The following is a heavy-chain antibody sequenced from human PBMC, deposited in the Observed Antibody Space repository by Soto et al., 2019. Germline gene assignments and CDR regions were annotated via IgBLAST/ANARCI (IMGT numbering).Heavy chain of an antibody. D-gene: IGHD5-12*01. CDR2: IIPILGIA. J-gene: IGHJ4*02. CDR1: GGTFSSYT. CDR3: AREYSGYDNY. V-gene: IGHV1-69*08. Sequence: QVQLVQSGAEVKKPGSSVKVSCKASGGTFSSYTISWVRQSPGQGLEWMGRIIPILGIANYAQKIQGRVTITADKSTSTAYKELSSLRAEDTAVYYCAREYSGYDNYWGQGTLVTVSS.